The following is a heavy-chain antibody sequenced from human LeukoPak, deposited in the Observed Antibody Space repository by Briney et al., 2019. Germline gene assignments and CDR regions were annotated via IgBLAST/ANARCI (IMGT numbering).Heavy chain of an antibody. Sequence: TSETLSLTCTVSGDSISSSDYYWGWIRQPPGKGLGWIGTISYSGSTYYNPSLQSRVTISVDTSKNQFSLKLSSVTAADTAVYYCAKDLDYGDYAAGDYWGQGTLVTVSS. D-gene: IGHD4-17*01. CDR3: AKDLDYGDYAAGDY. CDR2: ISYSGST. CDR1: GDSISSSDYY. J-gene: IGHJ4*02. V-gene: IGHV4-39*02.